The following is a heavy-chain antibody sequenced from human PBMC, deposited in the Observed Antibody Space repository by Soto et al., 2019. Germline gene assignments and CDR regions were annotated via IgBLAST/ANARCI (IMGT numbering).Heavy chain of an antibody. Sequence: PSETLSLTCSVSGADINSGGFTWTWIRQHAGKGLEWLGYNSHSGSTDYNPSLKSRLSISGDTSKNHFSLTLTSVTAADAAVYYCATIGVSGYLAVWGQGTTVTVS. CDR1: GADINSGGFT. J-gene: IGHJ6*02. D-gene: IGHD3-16*02. V-gene: IGHV4-31*03. CDR3: ATIGVSGYLAV. CDR2: NSHSGST.